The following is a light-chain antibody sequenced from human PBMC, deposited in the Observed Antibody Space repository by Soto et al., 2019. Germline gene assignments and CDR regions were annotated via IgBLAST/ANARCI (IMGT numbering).Light chain of an antibody. Sequence: EIVLTQSPATLSLSPGERATLSCGASQSVSSSYLAWYQQKPGQPPRLLIYNSFTRAAGVAARFSGSGSGTDFTLTISSLQNEDSAVYFCQQYENWPPVTFGGGTTVDIK. CDR2: NSF. CDR3: QQYENWPPVT. V-gene: IGKV3-15*01. CDR1: QSVSSSY. J-gene: IGKJ4*01.